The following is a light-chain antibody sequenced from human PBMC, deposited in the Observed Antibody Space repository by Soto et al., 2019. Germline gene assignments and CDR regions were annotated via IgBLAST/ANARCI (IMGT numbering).Light chain of an antibody. CDR2: EVS. CDR1: SSDVGGYNY. V-gene: IGLV2-8*01. J-gene: IGLJ2*01. CDR3: SSYTSISTVV. Sequence: QSVLAQPPSASGSPGQSVTISCTGTSSDVGGYNYVSWYQQHPGKAPKLMIYEVSKRPSGVPDRFSGSKSGNTASLTVSGLQAEDEADYYCSSYTSISTVVFGGGTKVTVL.